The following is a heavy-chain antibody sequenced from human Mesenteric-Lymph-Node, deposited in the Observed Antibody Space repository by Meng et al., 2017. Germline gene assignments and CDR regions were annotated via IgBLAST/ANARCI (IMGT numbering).Heavy chain of an antibody. D-gene: IGHD5-18*01. Sequence: GESLKISCAASGFTFSSYEMNWVRQAPGKGLEWVSYISSSGSTIYYADSVKGRFTISRDNAKNSLYLQMNSLRAEDTAVYYCARDGQLWSDFGAFDIWGQGTMVTVSS. V-gene: IGHV3-48*03. CDR2: ISSSGSTI. J-gene: IGHJ3*02. CDR3: ARDGQLWSDFGAFDI. CDR1: GFTFSSYE.